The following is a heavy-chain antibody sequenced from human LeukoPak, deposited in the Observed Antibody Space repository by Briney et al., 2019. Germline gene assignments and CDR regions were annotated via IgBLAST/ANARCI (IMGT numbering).Heavy chain of an antibody. CDR2: INWNGGST. CDR1: GFTFDDYG. D-gene: IGHD4-17*01. J-gene: IGHJ4*02. Sequence: GGSLRLSCAASGFTFDDYGMSWVRQAPGKGLEWVSGINWNGGSTGYADSVKGRFTISRDSAKNSLYLQMNSLRAEDTALYYCARSDYGDRYFDYWGRGTLVTVSS. V-gene: IGHV3-20*04. CDR3: ARSDYGDRYFDY.